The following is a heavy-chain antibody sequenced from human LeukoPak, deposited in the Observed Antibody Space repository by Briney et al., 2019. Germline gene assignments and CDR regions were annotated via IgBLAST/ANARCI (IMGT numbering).Heavy chain of an antibody. Sequence: KSSETLSLTCTVSAGSISNYYWSWIRQAPGKALEWIGYIYYSGRTNYNPSLKSRVTISEGTSTNQFTLKLSSVTTADTAIYYCASAPNGDFFGYWGQGTLVTVSS. V-gene: IGHV4-59*01. CDR3: ASAPNGDFFGY. J-gene: IGHJ4*02. CDR2: IYYSGRT. CDR1: AGSISNYY. D-gene: IGHD2-8*01.